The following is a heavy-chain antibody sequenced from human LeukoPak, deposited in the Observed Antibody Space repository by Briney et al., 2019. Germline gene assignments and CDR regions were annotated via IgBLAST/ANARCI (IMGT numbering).Heavy chain of an antibody. CDR1: GFTFSSFY. CDR3: AREGSHSHFDF. Sequence: PGGSLGLSCSASGFTFSSFYMNWVRQAPGKGLEWVSSISASSSNIYYRDSVKGRFTISRDNAKKSPYLQMDSLRAEDTAIYYCAREGSHSHFDFWGQGTLVTVSS. CDR2: ISASSSNI. V-gene: IGHV3-21*01. J-gene: IGHJ4*02.